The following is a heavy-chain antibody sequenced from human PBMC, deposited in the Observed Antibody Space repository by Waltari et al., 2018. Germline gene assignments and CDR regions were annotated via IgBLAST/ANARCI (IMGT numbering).Heavy chain of an antibody. J-gene: IGHJ4*02. V-gene: IGHV4-61*08. Sequence: QVQLQESGPGLVKTSETLSLTCTVSGGSLSGSISGSYWSWIRQPPGKGLEWNGHIDYPGITNYNPALSRRGTIRVDTHKNQLCRKRTSVTAEATAVYYCARGWDNRKTGYWGQGTLVTVAS. CDR1: GGSLSGSISGSY. D-gene: IGHD1-1*01. CDR3: ARGWDNRKTGY. CDR2: IDYPGIT.